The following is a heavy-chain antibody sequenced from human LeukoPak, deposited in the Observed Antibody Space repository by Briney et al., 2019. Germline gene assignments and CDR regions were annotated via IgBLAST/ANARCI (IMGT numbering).Heavy chain of an antibody. Sequence: SETLSLTCTVSGGSISSYYWSWIRQPPGKGLEWIGYIHNSGITNYNPSLKSRVTISVDTSKNQFSLKLSSVTAADTAVYYCARDRYYYDSSGTRWFDHWGQGTLVTVSS. V-gene: IGHV4-59*01. CDR2: IHNSGIT. CDR3: ARDRYYYDSSGTRWFDH. J-gene: IGHJ5*02. CDR1: GGSISSYY. D-gene: IGHD3-22*01.